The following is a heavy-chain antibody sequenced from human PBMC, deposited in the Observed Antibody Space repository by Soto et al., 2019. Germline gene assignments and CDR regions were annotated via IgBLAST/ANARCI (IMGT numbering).Heavy chain of an antibody. CDR3: ARLVWYCSGGSCRRWFDP. D-gene: IGHD2-15*01. V-gene: IGHV4-31*03. Sequence: ASETLSLTCTVSGGSISSGGYYWSWIRQHPGKGLEWIGYIYYSGSTYYNPSLKSRVTISVDTSKNQFSLKLSSVTAADTAVYYCARLVWYCSGGSCRRWFDPWGQGTLVTVSS. J-gene: IGHJ5*02. CDR1: GGSISSGGYY. CDR2: IYYSGST.